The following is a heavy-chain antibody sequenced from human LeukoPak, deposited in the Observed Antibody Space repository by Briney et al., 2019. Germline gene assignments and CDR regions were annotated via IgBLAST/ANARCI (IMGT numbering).Heavy chain of an antibody. J-gene: IGHJ4*02. V-gene: IGHV1-18*04. Sequence: ASVKVSCKASGYTFTSYGISWVRQAPGQGLEWMGWISAYNGNTSYAQKLQGRVTMTTDTSTSTAYMELRSLRSDDTAVYYCARGERKKVATILFDYWGQGTLVTVSS. CDR2: ISAYNGNT. CDR3: ARGERKKVATILFDY. CDR1: GYTFTSYG. D-gene: IGHD5-12*01.